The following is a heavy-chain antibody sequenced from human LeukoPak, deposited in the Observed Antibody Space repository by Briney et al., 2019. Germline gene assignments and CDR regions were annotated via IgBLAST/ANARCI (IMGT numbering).Heavy chain of an antibody. CDR2: LPYDGNVADRGIP. V-gene: IGHV4-39*02. CDR3: ARLTLTGVGGRGWFDS. J-gene: IGHJ5*01. Sequence: PSETLSLTCFVSGDSITNSGWSWGWVRQPPGKGLEWIGTLPYDGNVADRGIPSYNPSLTSRVTISADASKNHLSLTVNSVTAADTASYYCARLTLTGVGGRGWFDSWGQGALVIVSS. D-gene: IGHD3-3*01. CDR1: GDSITNSGWS.